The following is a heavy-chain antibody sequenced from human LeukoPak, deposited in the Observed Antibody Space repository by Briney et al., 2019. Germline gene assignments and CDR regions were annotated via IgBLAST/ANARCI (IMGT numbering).Heavy chain of an antibody. D-gene: IGHD6-19*01. V-gene: IGHV3-48*03. J-gene: IGHJ4*02. CDR3: ARDRIAVAGLDY. CDR2: ISSSGSTT. CDR1: GFTFSSYE. Sequence: GGSLRLSCAASGFTFSSYEMNWVRQAPGKGLEWVSYISSSGSTTYYADSVKGRFTISRDNAKNSLYLQMNSLRAEDTAVYYCARDRIAVAGLDYWGQGTLVTVSS.